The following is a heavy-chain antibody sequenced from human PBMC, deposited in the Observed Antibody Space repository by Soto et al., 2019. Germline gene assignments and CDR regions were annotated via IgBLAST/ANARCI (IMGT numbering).Heavy chain of an antibody. CDR3: VRGAWQQSPGDV. V-gene: IGHV1-18*01. Sequence: GASVKVSCKASGYTFVSHGISWVRQAPGQVFEWMGWISADNDNGNSAQKFQDRVTMTIETSTNTAYMELRNLTSDDTALYYCVRGAWQQSPGDVWAQGTLVTVSS. D-gene: IGHD2-21*01. CDR2: ISADNDNG. J-gene: IGHJ4*02. CDR1: GYTFVSHG.